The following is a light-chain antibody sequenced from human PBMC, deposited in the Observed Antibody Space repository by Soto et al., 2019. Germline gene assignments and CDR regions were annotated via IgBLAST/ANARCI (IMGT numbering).Light chain of an antibody. CDR3: QPSYSTPPT. V-gene: IGKV1-39*01. CDR1: QSISSY. Sequence: DIQMTQSPSSLSASVGDRVTITCRASQSISSYLNWYQQKPGKAPKLLIYAASSLQSGVPSRFSGSGSGTDFTLTISSLQPEDFATYYYQPSYSTPPTFGGGTKVDIK. CDR2: AAS. J-gene: IGKJ4*01.